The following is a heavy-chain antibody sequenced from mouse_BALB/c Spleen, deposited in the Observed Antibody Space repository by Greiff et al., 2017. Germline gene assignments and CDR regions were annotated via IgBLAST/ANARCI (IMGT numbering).Heavy chain of an antibody. J-gene: IGHJ2*01. V-gene: IGHV5-12-2*01. CDR2: ISNGGGST. CDR1: GFTFSSYT. Sequence: EVKLVESGGGLVQPGGSLKLSCAASGFTFSSYTMSWVRQTPEKRLEWVAYISNGGGSTYYPDTVKGRFTISRDNAKNTLYLQMSSLKSEDTAMYYCARHGTTVVFDYWGQGTTLTVSS. D-gene: IGHD1-1*01. CDR3: ARHGTTVVFDY.